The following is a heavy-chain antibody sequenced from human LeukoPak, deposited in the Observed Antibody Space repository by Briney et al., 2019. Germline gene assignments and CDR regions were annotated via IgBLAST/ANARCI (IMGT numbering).Heavy chain of an antibody. CDR3: ARVGWGNAAAHPNWLDP. V-gene: IGHV4-39*07. J-gene: IGHJ5*02. D-gene: IGHD6-6*01. Sequence: SPSETLSLTCTVSGGSISATTYYWGWIRQPPGTGLEWLANIYYNGNTAYNPSLKSRATISIDTSKNQFSLRLNSVTAADTAVYYCARVGWGNAAAHPNWLDPWGEGILVTVSS. CDR2: IYYNGNT. CDR1: GGSISATTYY.